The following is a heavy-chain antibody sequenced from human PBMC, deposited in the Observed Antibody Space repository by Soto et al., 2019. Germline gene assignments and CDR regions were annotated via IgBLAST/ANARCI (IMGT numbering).Heavy chain of an antibody. J-gene: IGHJ4*02. V-gene: IGHV2-5*02. Sequence: QITLKESGPTLVKPTQTLTLTCTFSGFSLRTRGVAVGWFRQPPGKALEWLALIYWDEDKWYSPSLKSRLTTADATSKNQVVLTMTNVDPVDTATYYCAHRPRGYAYYFDCWGQGILVTVSS. CDR2: IYWDEDK. CDR3: AHRPRGYAYYFDC. D-gene: IGHD5-12*01. CDR1: GFSLRTRGVA.